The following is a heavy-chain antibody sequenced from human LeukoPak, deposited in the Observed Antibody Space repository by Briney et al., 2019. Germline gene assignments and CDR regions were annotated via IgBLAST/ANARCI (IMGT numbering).Heavy chain of an antibody. CDR3: ARDSGSGSYQGNYYFDY. CDR2: ISYDGSDK. V-gene: IGHV3-30*03. D-gene: IGHD3-10*01. Sequence: GGSLRLSCAASGFTFSSYGMHWVRQAPGKGLEWVAIISYDGSDKYYADSVKGRFTISRDNSKNTLYLQMNSLRAEDTAVYYCARDSGSGSYQGNYYFDYWGQGTLVTVSS. J-gene: IGHJ4*02. CDR1: GFTFSSYG.